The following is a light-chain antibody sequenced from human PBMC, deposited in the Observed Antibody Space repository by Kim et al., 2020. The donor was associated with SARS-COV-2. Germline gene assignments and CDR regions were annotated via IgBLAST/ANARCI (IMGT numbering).Light chain of an antibody. CDR1: QSVLYSSNNKNY. Sequence: ATINCKSSQSVLYSSNNKNYLAWYQQKPGQPPKLLIYWASTRESGVPDRFSGSGSGTDFTLTISSLQAEDVAVYYCQQYYSTPITFGQGTRLEI. CDR3: QQYYSTPIT. J-gene: IGKJ5*01. CDR2: WAS. V-gene: IGKV4-1*01.